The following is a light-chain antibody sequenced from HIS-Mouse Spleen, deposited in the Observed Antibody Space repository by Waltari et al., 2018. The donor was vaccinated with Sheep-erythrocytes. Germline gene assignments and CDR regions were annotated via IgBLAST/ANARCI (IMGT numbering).Light chain of an antibody. CDR3: QQSYSTPPT. Sequence: DIQMTQSTSSLSASVGDRVTITCRASQSISSYLNWYQQKPGKAPKLLIYDASSLQSGVPSRFSGSGSGTDFTLTISSLQPEDFATYYCQQSYSTPPTFGGGTKVEIK. CDR2: DAS. J-gene: IGKJ4*01. CDR1: QSISSY. V-gene: IGKV1-39*01.